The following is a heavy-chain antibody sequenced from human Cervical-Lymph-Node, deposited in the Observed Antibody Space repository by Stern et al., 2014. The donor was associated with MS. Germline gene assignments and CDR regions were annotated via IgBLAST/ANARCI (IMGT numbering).Heavy chain of an antibody. D-gene: IGHD2-2*01. Sequence: QVQLVQSGAEVKKPGASVKISCRASGYSFSGYYMHWVRQAPGQGLEWMGRINPKNGDTIYAQKFQARVSMTRDTSISTAYMELVSLRSDDTAFYYCETLRSSRPCWGQGTLVTVSS. CDR3: ETLRSSRPC. V-gene: IGHV1-2*06. CDR1: GYSFSGYY. CDR2: INPKNGDT. J-gene: IGHJ4*02.